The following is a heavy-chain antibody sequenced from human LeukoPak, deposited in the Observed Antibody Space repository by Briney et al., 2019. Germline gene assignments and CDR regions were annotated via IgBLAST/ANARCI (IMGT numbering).Heavy chain of an antibody. V-gene: IGHV1-2*02. Sequence: ASVKVSRKASGYTFTGYYMHWVRQAPGQGLEWMGWINPNSGGTNYAQKFQGRVTMTRDTSISTAYMELSRLRSDDTAVYYCARDYYGSGYGGLVVFDYWGQGTLVTVSS. CDR2: INPNSGGT. D-gene: IGHD3-10*01. J-gene: IGHJ4*02. CDR1: GYTFTGYY. CDR3: ARDYYGSGYGGLVVFDY.